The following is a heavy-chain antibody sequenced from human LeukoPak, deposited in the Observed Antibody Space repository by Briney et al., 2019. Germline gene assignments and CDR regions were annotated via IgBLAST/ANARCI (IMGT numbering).Heavy chain of an antibody. D-gene: IGHD4-17*01. J-gene: IGHJ4*02. V-gene: IGHV1-3*01. Sequence: ASVEVSCKASGYTFTSYAMHWVRQAPGQRLEWMGWINAGNGNTKYSQKFQGRVTITRDTSASTAYMELSSLRSEDTAVYYCARDGDMAARDYWGQGTLVTVSS. CDR1: GYTFTSYA. CDR2: INAGNGNT. CDR3: ARDGDMAARDY.